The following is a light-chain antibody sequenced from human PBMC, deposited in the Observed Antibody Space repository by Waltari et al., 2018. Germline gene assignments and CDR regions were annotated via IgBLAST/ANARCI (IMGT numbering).Light chain of an antibody. V-gene: IGKV1-NL1*01. CDR3: EQYFSTPPYT. J-gene: IGKJ2*01. CDR1: QGISNS. CDR2: ASS. Sequence: DIQMTQSPSSLSASVGDRVTITCRASQGISNSLAWYQQKPGKAPKLLIDASSTLESGVPSRFSGSGSGTDYTLTISSLQPEDFATYYCEQYFSTPPYTFGQGTKLEI.